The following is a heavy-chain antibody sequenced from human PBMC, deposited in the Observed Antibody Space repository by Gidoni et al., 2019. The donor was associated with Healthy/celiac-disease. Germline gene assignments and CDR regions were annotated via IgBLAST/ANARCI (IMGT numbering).Heavy chain of an antibody. CDR2: ISSSSSYI. Sequence: EVQLVESGGGLVKPGGSLRLSCAASGFTFSSHSMNWVRQAPGRGREWVSSISSSSSYIYYADSVKGRFTISRDNAKNSLYLQMNSLRAEDTAVYYCAREARGPHDAFDIWGQGTMVTVSS. CDR1: GFTFSSHS. V-gene: IGHV3-21*01. D-gene: IGHD5-12*01. CDR3: AREARGPHDAFDI. J-gene: IGHJ3*02.